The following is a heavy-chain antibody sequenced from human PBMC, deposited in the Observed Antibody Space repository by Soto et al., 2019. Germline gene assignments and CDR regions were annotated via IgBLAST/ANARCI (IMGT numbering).Heavy chain of an antibody. CDR3: AKGTTVTTLVDDYYYYMDV. V-gene: IGHV3-23*01. J-gene: IGHJ6*03. D-gene: IGHD4-4*01. CDR2: ISGSGGST. CDR1: GFTFSSYA. Sequence: GGSLRLSCAASGFTFSSYAMSWVRQAPGKGLEWVSAISGSGGSTYYADSVKGRFTISRDNSKNTLYLQMNSLRAEDTAVYYCAKGTTVTTLVDDYYYYMDVWGKGTTVTVSS.